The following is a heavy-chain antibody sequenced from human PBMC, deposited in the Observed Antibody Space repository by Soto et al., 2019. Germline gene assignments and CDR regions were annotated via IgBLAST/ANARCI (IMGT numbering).Heavy chain of an antibody. CDR2: ITHGGST. CDR1: GYSIRSSDC. Sequence: PSETLSLTCAVYGYSIRSSDCWGFIRQPPGKGLEWIGYITHGGSTNYNPSLKRRVTMSVDPSKNQFSLNLTSVTAVDTAVYYCARMAVTTFYYYAMDVWGQGTTVTVSS. J-gene: IGHJ6*02. D-gene: IGHD6-19*01. CDR3: ARMAVTTFYYYAMDV. V-gene: IGHV4-28*01.